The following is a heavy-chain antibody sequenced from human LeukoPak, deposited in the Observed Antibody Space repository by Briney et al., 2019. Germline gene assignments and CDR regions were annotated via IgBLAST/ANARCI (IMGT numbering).Heavy chain of an antibody. J-gene: IGHJ4*02. V-gene: IGHV3-30*02. CDR1: GLNFRSYG. CDR3: AKDYYGSGSYYENFDY. Sequence: GGSLRLSCAAGGLNFRSYGMHWVRQAPGKGLEWVAFIRYDGSNKYYADSVKGRFTISRDNSKNKLYLQMNSLRAEDTAVYYSAKDYYGSGSYYENFDYWGQGTLVTVSS. D-gene: IGHD3-10*01. CDR2: IRYDGSNK.